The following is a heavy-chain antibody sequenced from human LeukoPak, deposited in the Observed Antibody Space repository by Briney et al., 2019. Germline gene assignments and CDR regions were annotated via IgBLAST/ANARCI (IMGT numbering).Heavy chain of an antibody. D-gene: IGHD6-19*01. CDR2: IIPIFGTA. CDR3: ATYSSGCLGY. Sequence: GASVKVSCKASGGTFTSYAISWVRQAPGQGLEWMGGIIPIFGTANYAQKFQGRVTITADESTSTAYMELSSLRSEDTAVYYCATYSSGCLGYWGQGTLVTVSS. V-gene: IGHV1-69*13. CDR1: GGTFTSYA. J-gene: IGHJ4*02.